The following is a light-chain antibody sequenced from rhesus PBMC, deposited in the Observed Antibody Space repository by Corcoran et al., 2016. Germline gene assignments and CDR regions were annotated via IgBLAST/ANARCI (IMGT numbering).Light chain of an antibody. CDR3: QQRNSYPLT. CDR1: QGISSY. Sequence: DIQLTQSPSSLSASVGDRVTITCRASQGISSYLAWYQQKPGKATNLLIYDASNLESGVQSRFSGIGSWTDFTITISSLQPEDFAVYYCQQRNSYPLTFGGGTKVEIK. J-gene: IGKJ4*01. CDR2: DAS. V-gene: IGKV1-38*01.